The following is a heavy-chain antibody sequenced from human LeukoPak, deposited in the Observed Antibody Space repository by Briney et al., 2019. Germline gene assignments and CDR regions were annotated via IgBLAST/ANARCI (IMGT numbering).Heavy chain of an antibody. Sequence: ASVKVSCKASGYTFISYAMHWVRQAPGQRLEWMGWINAGNGNTKYSQKFQGRVTITRDTSASTAYMELSSLRSEDTAVYYCARAAVAGTIPNDYWGQGTLVTVSS. CDR3: ARAAVAGTIPNDY. J-gene: IGHJ4*02. V-gene: IGHV1-3*01. D-gene: IGHD6-19*01. CDR2: INAGNGNT. CDR1: GYTFISYA.